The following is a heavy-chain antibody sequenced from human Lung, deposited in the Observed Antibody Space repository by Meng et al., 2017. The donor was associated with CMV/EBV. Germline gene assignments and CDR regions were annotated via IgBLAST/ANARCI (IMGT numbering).Heavy chain of an antibody. J-gene: IGHJ4*01. CDR3: ARDLRSPVY. V-gene: IGHV3-7*01. Sequence: GESXKISCAASGFTFSSYWMSWVRQAPVKGLEWVASIKQDGSEKYYVDSVKGRFTISRDNAKNSLYLQMNSLRAEDTAVYYCARDLRSPVYWGQERWSPSPQ. CDR1: GFTFSSYW. CDR2: IKQDGSEK. D-gene: IGHD3-10*01.